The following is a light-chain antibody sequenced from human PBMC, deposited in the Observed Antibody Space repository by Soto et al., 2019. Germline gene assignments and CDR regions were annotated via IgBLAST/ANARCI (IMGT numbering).Light chain of an antibody. V-gene: IGKV3-20*01. CDR1: QSVSNNY. J-gene: IGKJ1*01. CDR3: QQYGSSGT. Sequence: EIVLTQSPGTLSLSPDERATLSCRARQSVSNNYLALYQQKPGQAPSLLIYDVSNRATGIPARFSGSGSGTDFTLTISSLEAEDFAVYYWQQYGSSGTFGQGTKVDI. CDR2: DVS.